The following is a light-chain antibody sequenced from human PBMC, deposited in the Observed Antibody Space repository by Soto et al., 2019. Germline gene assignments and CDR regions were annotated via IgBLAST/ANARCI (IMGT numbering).Light chain of an antibody. V-gene: IGKV1-5*01. J-gene: IGKJ1*01. CDR3: QQYDSYPWT. Sequence: DIQLTQSPSTLSASVGDRVTITCRASQGVNTWLAWYQQKPGKAPNLLIYAASNLQGGVPSRFTGSGSGTEFTLTISSLQPDDFTTYCCQQYDSYPWTFGQGTKVEIK. CDR2: AAS. CDR1: QGVNTW.